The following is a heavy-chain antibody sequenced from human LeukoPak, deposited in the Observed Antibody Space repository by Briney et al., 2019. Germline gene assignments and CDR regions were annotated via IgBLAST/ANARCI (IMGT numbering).Heavy chain of an antibody. CDR2: INHSGST. V-gene: IGHV4-34*01. CDR3: AIRLLDYYGSGSDLNWFDP. CDR1: GGSISSGGYS. Sequence: PSETLSLTCAVSGGSISSGGYSWSWIRQPPGKGLEWIGEINHSGSTNYNPSLKSRVTISVDTSKNQFSLKLSSVTAADTAVYYCAIRLLDYYGSGSDLNWFDPWGQGTLVTVSS. D-gene: IGHD3-10*01. J-gene: IGHJ5*02.